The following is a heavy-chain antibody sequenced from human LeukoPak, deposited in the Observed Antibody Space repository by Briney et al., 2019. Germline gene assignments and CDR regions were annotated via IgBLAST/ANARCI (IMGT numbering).Heavy chain of an antibody. J-gene: IGHJ6*02. CDR1: GGSISSGGYY. CDR2: IYYSGST. CDR3: ARDRRAIAAAGTYYYGMDV. D-gene: IGHD6-13*01. Sequence: SETLSLTCTVSGGSISSGGYYWSWIRQHPGKGLEWIGYIYYSGSTYYNPSLKSRVTISVDTSKNQFSLKLSSVTAADTAVYYCARDRRAIAAAGTYYYGMDVWGQGTMVTVSS. V-gene: IGHV4-30-4*08.